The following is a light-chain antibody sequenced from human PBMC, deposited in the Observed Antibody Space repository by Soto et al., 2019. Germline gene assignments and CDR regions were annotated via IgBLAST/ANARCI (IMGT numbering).Light chain of an antibody. CDR3: VLYMGSGIWV. Sequence: QTVVTQEPSFSVSPGGTVTLTCGLSSGSVSTSYYPSWYQQTPGQAPRTLIYSTNTRSSGVPDRFSGSILGNNAARTITGAQADDESDYYCVLYMGSGIWVFGGGTQLTVL. CDR1: SGSVSTSYY. CDR2: STN. V-gene: IGLV8-61*01. J-gene: IGLJ3*02.